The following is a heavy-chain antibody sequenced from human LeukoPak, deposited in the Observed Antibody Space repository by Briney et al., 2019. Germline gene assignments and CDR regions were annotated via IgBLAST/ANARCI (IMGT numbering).Heavy chain of an antibody. V-gene: IGHV3-21*06. CDR2: ISDSTTYI. D-gene: IGHD6-13*01. CDR1: GFIFAGYN. Sequence: GGSLRLSCAASGFIFAGYNMNWVRQAPGKGLEWVSYISDSTTYIHYADSVKGRFTISRDNAKNSLYLQMNSLRAEDTAVYYCARDHGTIWYSFDYWGQGTLVTVSS. CDR3: ARDHGTIWYSFDY. J-gene: IGHJ4*02.